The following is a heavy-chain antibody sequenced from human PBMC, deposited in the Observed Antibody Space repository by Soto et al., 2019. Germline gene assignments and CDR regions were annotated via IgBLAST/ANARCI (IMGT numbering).Heavy chain of an antibody. D-gene: IGHD6-13*01. J-gene: IGHJ4*02. V-gene: IGHV1-24*01. CDR3: ATSYSSSRSPKPDY. CDR1: GYPFTGYW. Sequence: GASLKLSCKSSGYPFTGYWMHWVRQAPGKGLEWMGGFDPEDGETNYAQKFQDRVTMTEDTSTDTAYMELSSLRSEDTAVYYCATSYSSSRSPKPDYWGQGTLVTVSS. CDR2: FDPEDGET.